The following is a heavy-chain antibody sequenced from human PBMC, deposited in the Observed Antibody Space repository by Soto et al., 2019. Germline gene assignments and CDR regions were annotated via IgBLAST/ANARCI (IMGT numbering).Heavy chain of an antibody. V-gene: IGHV3-74*01. D-gene: IGHD6-13*01. CDR2: INSDGSST. CDR3: ARVAVAAAGFYYYGMDV. CDR1: GFTFSSYW. J-gene: IGHJ6*02. Sequence: GGSLRLSCAASGFTFSSYWMHWVRQAPGKGLVWVSRINSDGSSTSYADSVKGRFTISRDNAKNTLYLQMNSLRAEDTAVYYCARVAVAAAGFYYYGMDVWGQGTTVTVSS.